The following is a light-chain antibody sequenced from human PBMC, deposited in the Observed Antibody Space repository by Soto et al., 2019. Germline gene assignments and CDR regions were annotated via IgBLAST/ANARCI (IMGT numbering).Light chain of an antibody. V-gene: IGKV1-39*01. CDR3: QQSYSTPRT. J-gene: IGKJ2*01. Sequence: DIQMTQSPSSLSASVGDTVTITCRASQSISNYLNWYQQKPGKAPKFLIYAASSLQSGVPSRFSGSGSGTEYTITISNMQPEDFATYYCQQSYSTPRTIGQGTKLEIK. CDR2: AAS. CDR1: QSISNY.